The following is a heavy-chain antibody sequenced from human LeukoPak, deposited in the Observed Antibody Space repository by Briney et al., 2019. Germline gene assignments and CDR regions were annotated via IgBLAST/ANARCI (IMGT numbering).Heavy chain of an antibody. CDR1: GFTFSDYY. CDR2: ISSSGSTI. V-gene: IGHV3-11*01. J-gene: IGHJ6*03. D-gene: IGHD6-6*01. Sequence: GGSLRLSCAASGFTFSDYYMSWVRQAPGKGLEWVSYISSSGSTIYYADSVKGRFTLSRDNAKNSLYLQMNSLRAEDTAVYYCARDREGQPYSSSIYYYYYMDVWGKGTTVTVSS. CDR3: ARDREGQPYSSSIYYYYYMDV.